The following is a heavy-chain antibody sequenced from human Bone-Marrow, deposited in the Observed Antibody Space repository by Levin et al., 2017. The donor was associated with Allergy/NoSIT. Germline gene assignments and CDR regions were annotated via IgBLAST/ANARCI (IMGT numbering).Heavy chain of an antibody. J-gene: IGHJ4*02. CDR2: ISQDGSNE. V-gene: IGHV3-30*04. Sequence: GGSLRLSCSASGFAFTSYIIHWVRQAPGKGLEWVAVISQDGSNEYYADSVKGRFTISRDNSRTTLYLQMNSLRAADTAVYYCAKDYCSSSNCDVRGLDYWGQGILVTVSS. CDR1: GFAFTSYI. CDR3: AKDYCSSSNCDVRGLDY. D-gene: IGHD2-15*01.